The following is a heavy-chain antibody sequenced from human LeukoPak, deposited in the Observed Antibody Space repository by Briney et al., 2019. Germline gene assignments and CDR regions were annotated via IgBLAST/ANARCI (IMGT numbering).Heavy chain of an antibody. CDR2: ISGDGGST. CDR3: AKGGSGWSYYFDF. Sequence: GGSLRLSCAASGFTFDDYAMHWVRQAPGKGLEWVSLISGDGGSTYYADSVKGRFTISRDNSKNSLYLQMNSLSTEDTALYYCAKGGSGWSYYFDFWGQGTLVSVSS. V-gene: IGHV3-43*02. J-gene: IGHJ4*02. D-gene: IGHD6-19*01. CDR1: GFTFDDYA.